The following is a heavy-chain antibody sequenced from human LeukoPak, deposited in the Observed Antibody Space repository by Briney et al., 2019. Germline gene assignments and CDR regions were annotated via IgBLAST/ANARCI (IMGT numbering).Heavy chain of an antibody. Sequence: SVKVSCKASGGTFSSYAISWVRQAPGQGLEWMGRIIPILGIANYAQKFQGRVTITADKSTSTAYMELSSLRSEDTAVYCCARDRIVGATGLYAFDIWGQGTMVTVSS. CDR3: ARDRIVGATGLYAFDI. J-gene: IGHJ3*02. D-gene: IGHD1-26*01. CDR2: IIPILGIA. CDR1: GGTFSSYA. V-gene: IGHV1-69*04.